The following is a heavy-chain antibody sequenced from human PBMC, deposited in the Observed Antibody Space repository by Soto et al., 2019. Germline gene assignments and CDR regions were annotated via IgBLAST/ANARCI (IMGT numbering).Heavy chain of an antibody. V-gene: IGHV3-15*07. CDR2: IKSKTDGGTT. CDR3: TTVPARYYYDSSAYEGFDY. D-gene: IGHD3-22*01. Sequence: GGSLRLSCAASGFTFSNAWMNWVRQAPGKGLEWVGRIKSKTDGGTTDYAAPVKGRFTISRDDSKNTLYLQMNSLKTEDTAVYYCTTVPARYYYDSSAYEGFDYWAQGTLVTVPQ. J-gene: IGHJ4*02. CDR1: GFTFSNAW.